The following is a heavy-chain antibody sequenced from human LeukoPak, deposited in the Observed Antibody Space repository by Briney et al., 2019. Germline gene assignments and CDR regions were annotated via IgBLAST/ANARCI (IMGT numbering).Heavy chain of an antibody. CDR3: ARDGRSGWYKVDSTEYFDL. V-gene: IGHV1-69*13. CDR2: IIPIFGTA. Sequence: ASVKVSCKASGGTFSSYAISWVRQAPGQGLEWMGGIIPIFGTANYAQKFQGRVTITADESTSTAYMELSSLRSEDTAVYYCARDGRSGWYKVDSTEYFDLWGRGTLVTVSS. J-gene: IGHJ2*01. D-gene: IGHD6-19*01. CDR1: GGTFSSYA.